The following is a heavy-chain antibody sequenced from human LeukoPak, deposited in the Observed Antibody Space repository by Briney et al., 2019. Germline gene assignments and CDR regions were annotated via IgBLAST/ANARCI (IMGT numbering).Heavy chain of an antibody. CDR2: IYYSGST. CDR3: AVGGAFDRFDP. D-gene: IGHD1-26*01. CDR1: GGSISSGDYY. J-gene: IGHJ5*02. V-gene: IGHV4-30-4*01. Sequence: SETLSLTCTVSGGSISSGDYYWSWIRQPPGKGLEWIGYIYYSGSTYYNPSLKSRVTISVDTSKNQFSLKLSSVTDADTAVYYCAVGGAFDRFDPWGQGTLVTVSS.